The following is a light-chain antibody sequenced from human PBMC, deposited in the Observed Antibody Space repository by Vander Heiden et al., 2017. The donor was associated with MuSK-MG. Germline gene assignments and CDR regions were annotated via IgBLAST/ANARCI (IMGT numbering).Light chain of an antibody. CDR2: GAS. V-gene: IGKV3-15*01. CDR3: QQDNTWYT. Sequence: EIVMTQSPATLSVSPGERATLSCRASQSVSSNLAWYQQKPGQPPRLLIYGASTRATGIPARFSGSGSGTEFTLTISSLQSEDFAVYYWQQDNTWYTFGQGTKLEIK. J-gene: IGKJ2*01. CDR1: QSVSSN.